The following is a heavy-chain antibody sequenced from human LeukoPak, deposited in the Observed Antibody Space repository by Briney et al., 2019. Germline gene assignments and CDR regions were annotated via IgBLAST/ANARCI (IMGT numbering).Heavy chain of an antibody. CDR2: IRYDGSNK. Sequence: GGSLRLSCAASGFTFSSYGMHWVRQAPGKGLEWVAFIRYDGSNKYYADSVKGRFTISRDNSKNTLYLQMNSLRAEDTGVYYCAKDMARDGYNYGVDYWGQGTLVTVSS. CDR1: GFTFSSYG. V-gene: IGHV3-30*02. D-gene: IGHD5-24*01. J-gene: IGHJ4*02. CDR3: AKDMARDGYNYGVDY.